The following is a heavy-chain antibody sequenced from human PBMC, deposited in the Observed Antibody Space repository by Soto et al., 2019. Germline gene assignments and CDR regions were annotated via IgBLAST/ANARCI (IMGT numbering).Heavy chain of an antibody. V-gene: IGHV4-31*03. CDR1: GGSISSGGYY. J-gene: IGHJ4*02. CDR2: IYYSGST. Sequence: SETLSLTCTVSGGSISSGGYYWSWIRQHPEKGLEWIGYIYYSGSTYYNPSLKSRVTISVDTSKYQFSLKLSSVTAADTAVYYCARCFTGYSYGSEFDYCAQGTLVTVSS. CDR3: ARCFTGYSYGSEFDY. D-gene: IGHD5-18*01.